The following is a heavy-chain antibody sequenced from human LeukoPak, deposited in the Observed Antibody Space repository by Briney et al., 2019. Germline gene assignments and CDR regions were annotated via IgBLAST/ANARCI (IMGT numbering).Heavy chain of an antibody. Sequence: XKASXXTFTXYGIXWVXQAPGXGLXWMGWISAYNGNTDYAQSLQGRVTMTIDTSTSTVYMELRSLRSDDTAVYYCARDVGRSYDLDYWGQGTLVTVSS. D-gene: IGHD3-16*01. CDR2: ISAYNGNT. CDR1: XXTFTXYG. J-gene: IGHJ4*02. CDR3: ARDVGRSYDLDY. V-gene: IGHV1-18*01.